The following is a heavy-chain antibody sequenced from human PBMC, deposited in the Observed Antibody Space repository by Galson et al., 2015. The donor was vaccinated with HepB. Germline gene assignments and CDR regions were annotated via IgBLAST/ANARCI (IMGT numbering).Heavy chain of an antibody. CDR2: ISNSGKTT. D-gene: IGHD2-21*01. J-gene: IGHJ4*02. CDR1: GFIFSDYY. CDR3: ARDHLVTLEVIDS. V-gene: IGHV3-11*01. Sequence: SLRLSCAASGFIFSDYYMSWIRQAPGKGLEWLAYISNSGKTTKYADSVKGRFTISRDNAKSSLYLQMDSLRVEDTAVYYCARDHLVTLEVIDSWGQGTLVTVSS.